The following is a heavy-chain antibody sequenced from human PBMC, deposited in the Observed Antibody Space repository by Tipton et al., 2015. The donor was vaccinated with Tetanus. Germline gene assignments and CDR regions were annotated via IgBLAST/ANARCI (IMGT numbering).Heavy chain of an antibody. Sequence: TLSLTCTVSGGSVSRSSHYWCWIRQPPGKPLEWVGYIYHNENTNYSPSLKSRITFSVDTSKNQFSLNLRSVTAADTAVYYCATVGAGLRRREGPLDSWGQGTMVTVSS. J-gene: IGHJ3*02. V-gene: IGHV4-61*01. CDR1: GGSVSRSSHY. CDR2: IYHNENT. CDR3: ATVGAGLRRREGPLDS. D-gene: IGHD1-1*01.